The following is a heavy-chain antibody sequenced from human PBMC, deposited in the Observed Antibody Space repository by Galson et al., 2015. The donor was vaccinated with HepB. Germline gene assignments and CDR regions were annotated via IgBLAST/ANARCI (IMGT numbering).Heavy chain of an antibody. V-gene: IGHV3-11*06. J-gene: IGHJ1*01. Sequence: LRLSCAASGFNFSDYYMSWIRQTPEKGLEWLSYISMSSGHTNYTGAVKGRFTISRDNAKNTLFLQMTNLSAEDTAVYYCATYRFLSTSTGRFFRHWGQGTLVTVSS. CDR1: GFNFSDYY. CDR3: ATYRFLSTSTGRFFRH. CDR2: ISMSSGHT. D-gene: IGHD2/OR15-2a*01.